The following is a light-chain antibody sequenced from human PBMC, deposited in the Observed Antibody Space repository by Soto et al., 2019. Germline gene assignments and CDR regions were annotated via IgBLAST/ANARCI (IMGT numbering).Light chain of an antibody. CDR2: EVN. CDR3: TSYAGGNNV. J-gene: IGLJ1*01. Sequence: QSVLTQPPSASGSPGQSVTISCTGTSSDVGGYNYVSWYQQHPGKVPKLMVYEVNKRPSRVPDRFSGSKSGNTASLTISGLQAEDEADYYCTSYAGGNNVFGTGTKLTVL. CDR1: SSDVGGYNY. V-gene: IGLV2-8*01.